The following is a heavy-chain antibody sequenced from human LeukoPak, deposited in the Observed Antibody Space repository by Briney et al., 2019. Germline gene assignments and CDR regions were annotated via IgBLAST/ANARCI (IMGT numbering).Heavy chain of an antibody. D-gene: IGHD3-3*01. CDR2: MNPNSGNT. CDR3: ARGEWDYDFWSGYLENWFDP. V-gene: IGHV1-8*03. Sequence: GASVKVSCKASGYTFTSYDINWVRQATGQGLEWMGWMNPNSGNTGYAQKFQGRVTITRNTSISTAYMELSSLRSEDTAVYYCARGEWDYDFWSGYLENWFDPWSQGTLVTVSS. J-gene: IGHJ5*02. CDR1: GYTFTSYD.